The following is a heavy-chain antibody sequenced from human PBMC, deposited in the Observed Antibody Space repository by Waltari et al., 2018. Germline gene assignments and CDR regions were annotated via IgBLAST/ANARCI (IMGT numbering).Heavy chain of an antibody. V-gene: IGHV3-21*01. CDR3: ARVRGIAVAGSDDY. J-gene: IGHJ4*02. CDR1: GFTFSSYS. Sequence: EVQLVVSGGGLVKPGGSLRLSCAASGFTFSSYSLNWVRQAPGKGLEWVSSISSSSSYIYYADSVKGRFTISRDNAKNSLYLQMNSLRAEDTAVYYCARVRGIAVAGSDDYWGQGTLVTVSS. CDR2: ISSSSSYI. D-gene: IGHD6-19*01.